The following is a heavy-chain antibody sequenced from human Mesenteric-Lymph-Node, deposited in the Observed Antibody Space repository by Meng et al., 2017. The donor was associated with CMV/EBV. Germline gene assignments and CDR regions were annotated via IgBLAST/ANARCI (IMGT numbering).Heavy chain of an antibody. J-gene: IGHJ5*02. CDR2: IDRSGET. D-gene: IGHD6-13*01. Sequence: GGSLRLSCAASGFTVSTHYMSWVRQAPGKGLEWVSIIDRSGETYYADSVKGRFTISRDNSKNILYLQMSSLRAEDTAVYYCARDGSGSSLRTWGQGTLVTVSS. CDR3: ARDGSGSSLRT. CDR1: GFTVSTHY. V-gene: IGHV3-53*01.